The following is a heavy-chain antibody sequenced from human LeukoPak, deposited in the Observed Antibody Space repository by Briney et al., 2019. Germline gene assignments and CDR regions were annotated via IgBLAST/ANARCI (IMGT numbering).Heavy chain of an antibody. V-gene: IGHV1-2*02. Sequence: ASVKVSCKASGYTFTTYYMHWVRQAPGQGLEWMGWINPNSGGTNYAQKFQGRVTMTRDTSISTAYMELSRLRSDDTAVYYCARGADYYGSGSREIFDYWGQGTLVTVSS. J-gene: IGHJ4*02. CDR2: INPNSGGT. CDR3: ARGADYYGSGSREIFDY. D-gene: IGHD3-10*01. CDR1: GYTFTTYY.